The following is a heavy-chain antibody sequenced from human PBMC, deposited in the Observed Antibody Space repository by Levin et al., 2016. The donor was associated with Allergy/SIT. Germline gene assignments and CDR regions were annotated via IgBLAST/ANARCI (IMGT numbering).Heavy chain of an antibody. Sequence: GGSLRLSCVASGFTFSDYYMTWIRQAPGKGLEWVSYISGSSRYTDYAGSVKGRFTISRDNAKNSLYLQMNTLRAEDTAVYYCASAGREYSYGLDPWGQGTLVTVSS. CDR2: ISGSSRYT. J-gene: IGHJ5*02. V-gene: IGHV3-11*06. CDR1: GFTFSDYY. D-gene: IGHD5-18*01. CDR3: ASAGREYSYGLDP.